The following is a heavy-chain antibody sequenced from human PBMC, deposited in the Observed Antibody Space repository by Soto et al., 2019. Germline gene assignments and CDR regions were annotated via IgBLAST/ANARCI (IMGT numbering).Heavy chain of an antibody. CDR3: ARYKDYYALDV. D-gene: IGHD1-1*01. J-gene: IGHJ6*02. CDR2: IFHSGNA. CDR1: GGSISSGDYY. Sequence: SETLSLTCTVSGGSISSGDYYWSWVRQPPGKGLEWIGYIFHSGNAYYNPSLESRLSISVDTSKNQLSLKLTSVTAADTAEYYCARYKDYYALDVWGQGPRAPS. V-gene: IGHV4-30-4*01.